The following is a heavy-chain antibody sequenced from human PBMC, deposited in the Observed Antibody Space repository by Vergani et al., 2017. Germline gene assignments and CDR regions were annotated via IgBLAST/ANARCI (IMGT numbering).Heavy chain of an antibody. Sequence: EVQLVQSGAEVKKPGESLKISCKGSGYSFTSYWIGWVRQMPGKGLEWMGIIYPGDSDTRYSPSFQGQVTISADKSISTAYLQWSSLKASDTAMYYCARQSVGGWGSRPLYYFDYWGQGTLVTVSS. CDR1: GYSFTSYW. V-gene: IGHV5-51*01. CDR3: ARQSVGGWGSRPLYYFDY. CDR2: IYPGDSDT. J-gene: IGHJ4*02. D-gene: IGHD3-10*01.